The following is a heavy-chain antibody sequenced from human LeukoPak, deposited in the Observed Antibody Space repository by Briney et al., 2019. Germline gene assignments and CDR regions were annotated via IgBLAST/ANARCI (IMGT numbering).Heavy chain of an antibody. CDR1: GGSISSSYW. V-gene: IGHV4-4*02. D-gene: IGHD3-10*01. CDR3: ARGVLWFGELAKVHYFDY. J-gene: IGHJ4*02. CDR2: NLQSGST. Sequence: SETLFLNCAVSGGSISSSYWWSLGRQPPGKGLEWVGGNLQSGSTNYNPSLKSRVTISVDKSKNQFSLKLSSVTAADTAVYYCARGVLWFGELAKVHYFDYWGQGTLVTVSS.